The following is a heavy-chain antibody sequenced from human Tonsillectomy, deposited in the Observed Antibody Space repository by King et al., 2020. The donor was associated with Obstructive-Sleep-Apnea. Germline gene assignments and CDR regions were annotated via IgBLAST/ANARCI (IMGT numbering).Heavy chain of an antibody. CDR3: AKATPGYSRGLLTEYFQH. D-gene: IGHD6-13*01. Sequence: VQLVESGGVVVQPGGSLRLSCAASGFTFDDYAMHWVRQAPGKGLEWVSLISWDGGSTYYADSVKGRFTLSRDNSKNSLYLQMNSLRAEDTALYYCAKATPGYSRGLLTEYFQHWGQGTLVTVSS. CDR2: ISWDGGST. CDR1: GFTFDDYA. J-gene: IGHJ1*01. V-gene: IGHV3-43D*03.